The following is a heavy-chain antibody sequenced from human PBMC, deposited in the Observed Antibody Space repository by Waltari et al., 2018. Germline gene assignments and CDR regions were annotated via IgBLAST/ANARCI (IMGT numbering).Heavy chain of an antibody. J-gene: IGHJ4*02. CDR2: IYSGGST. Sequence: EVQLVESGGGLVQPGGSLRLSCAASGFTVSSNYMSWVRQAPGKGLEWVSVIYSGGSTYYADSLKGRFTISRHNSKNTLYLQMNSLRAEDTAVYYCARGGLRLAPGYFDYWGQGTLVTVSS. CDR1: GFTVSSNY. V-gene: IGHV3-53*04. D-gene: IGHD5-12*01. CDR3: ARGGLRLAPGYFDY.